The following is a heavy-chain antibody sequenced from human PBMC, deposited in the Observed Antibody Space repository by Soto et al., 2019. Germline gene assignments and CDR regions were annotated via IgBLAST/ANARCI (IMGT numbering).Heavy chain of an antibody. CDR1: GFTFSSYA. J-gene: IGHJ3*02. D-gene: IGHD1-26*01. V-gene: IGHV3-23*01. Sequence: EVQLLESGGGLVQPGGSLRLSCAASGFTFSSYAMSWVRQAPGKGLEWVSAISGSGGSTYYADSVKGRFTISRDNSKNTLYLQMNSLRVEDTAVYYCAGSGSVALGAFDIWGQGRMVTVSS. CDR3: AGSGSVALGAFDI. CDR2: ISGSGGST.